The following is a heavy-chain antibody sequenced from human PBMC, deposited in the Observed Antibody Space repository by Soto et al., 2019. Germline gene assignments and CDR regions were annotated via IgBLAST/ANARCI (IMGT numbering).Heavy chain of an antibody. CDR2: IYSTGST. CDR3: ARELYSTSSSGYFDY. Sequence: SETLSLTCTVSGGSISSSYNWSWIRQHPGKGLEWIGYIYSTGSTNYNPSLKGRVSISMDTSQKQFSLKLTSVTAADAAVYYCARELYSTSSSGYFDYWGQGTLVTVSS. CDR1: GGSISSSYN. D-gene: IGHD6-6*01. V-gene: IGHV4-31*03. J-gene: IGHJ4*02.